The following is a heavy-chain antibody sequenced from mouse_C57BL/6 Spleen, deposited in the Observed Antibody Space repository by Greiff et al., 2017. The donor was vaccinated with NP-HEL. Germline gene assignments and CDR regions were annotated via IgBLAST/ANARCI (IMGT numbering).Heavy chain of an antibody. CDR1: GFNIKDDY. Sequence: DVHLVESGAELVRPGASVKLSCTASGFNIKDDYMHWVKQRPEQGLEWIGWIDPENGDTEYASKFQGKATITADTSSNTAYLQLSSLTSEDTAVYYCTTGLSWFAYWGQGTLVTVSA. CDR3: TTGLSWFAY. V-gene: IGHV14-4*01. CDR2: IDPENGDT. D-gene: IGHD3-1*01. J-gene: IGHJ3*01.